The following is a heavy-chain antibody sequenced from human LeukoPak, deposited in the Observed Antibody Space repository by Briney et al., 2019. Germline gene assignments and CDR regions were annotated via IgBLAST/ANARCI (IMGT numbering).Heavy chain of an antibody. V-gene: IGHV3-30*03. J-gene: IGHJ5*02. Sequence: GGSLRLSCAASEFTVSVNYMSWVRQAPGKGLEWVAVISYDGSNKYYADSVKGRFTISRDNSKNTPYLQMNSLRAEDTAVYYCARGMSSSGYSAWFDPWGQGTLVTVSS. CDR2: ISYDGSNK. D-gene: IGHD6-19*01. CDR1: EFTVSVNY. CDR3: ARGMSSSGYSAWFDP.